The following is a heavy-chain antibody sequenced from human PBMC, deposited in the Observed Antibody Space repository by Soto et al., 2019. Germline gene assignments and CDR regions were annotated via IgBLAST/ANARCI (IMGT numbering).Heavy chain of an antibody. D-gene: IGHD2-21*01. CDR1: GFTFSDYY. Sequence: GLSLRLSCAASGFTFSDYYMSWIRQTPEKGLKWISYISSSGSTIYYADSVKGRFTISRDNAKNSLYLQMNSLRAEDTAVYYCASGLAYCGGDCYSLFDAFDIWGQGTMVTVSS. J-gene: IGHJ3*02. CDR2: ISSSGSTI. CDR3: ASGLAYCGGDCYSLFDAFDI. V-gene: IGHV3-11*01.